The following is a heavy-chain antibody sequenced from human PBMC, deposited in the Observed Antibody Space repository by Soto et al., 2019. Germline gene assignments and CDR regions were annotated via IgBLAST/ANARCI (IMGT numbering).Heavy chain of an antibody. D-gene: IGHD3-16*02. V-gene: IGHV3-23*01. CDR2: LSGSGTTT. CDR1: GFVFGVIA. Sequence: GGSLRLSCSGSGFVFGVIAIVWVRQAPGKGLQWVSALSGSGTTTFYADSVKGRFTISTDISNNTLFLQMNSLRVEDTALYYCAGGKSPRYSGLDVWGQGTTVTVSS. CDR3: AGGKSPRYSGLDV. J-gene: IGHJ6*02.